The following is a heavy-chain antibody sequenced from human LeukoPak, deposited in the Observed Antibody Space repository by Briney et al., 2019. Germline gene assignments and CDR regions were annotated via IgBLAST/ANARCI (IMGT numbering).Heavy chain of an antibody. CDR3: ARDVPVAGPLGAFDI. CDR1: GYTFTSYY. CDR2: IIPIFGTA. Sequence: ASVKVSCKASGYTFTSYYMHWVRQAPGQGLEWMGGIIPIFGTANYAQKFQGRVTITADESTSTAYMELSSLRSEDTAVYYCARDVPVAGPLGAFDIWGQGTMVTVSS. J-gene: IGHJ3*02. D-gene: IGHD6-19*01. V-gene: IGHV1-69*13.